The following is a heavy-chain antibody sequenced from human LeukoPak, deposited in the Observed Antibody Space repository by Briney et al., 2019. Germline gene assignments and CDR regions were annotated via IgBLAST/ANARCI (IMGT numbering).Heavy chain of an antibody. CDR2: IYYSGST. V-gene: IGHV4-39*01. D-gene: IGHD3-10*01. J-gene: IGHJ4*02. CDR1: GGSISSSSYY. Sequence: SETLSLTCTVSGGSISSSSYYWGWIRQPPGKGLEWIGSIYYSGSTYYNPSLKSRVTISVDTSKNQFSLKLSSVTAADTAVYYCAGRGRYYGSGLADYWGQGTLVTVSS. CDR3: AGRGRYYGSGLADY.